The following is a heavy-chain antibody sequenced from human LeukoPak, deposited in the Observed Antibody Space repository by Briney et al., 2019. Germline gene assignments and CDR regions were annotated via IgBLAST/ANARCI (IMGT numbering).Heavy chain of an antibody. Sequence: GTSLRLSCAASGFTFSNYAMNWVRQAPGKGLEGVAVISYDGTYQYYADSVKGRFTISRDNSKNTVFLQMNTLRAEDTALYYCARALWETKTREPKYWGLGPLVNVSS. J-gene: IGHJ4*02. CDR2: ISYDGTYQ. D-gene: IGHD1-26*01. CDR3: ARALWETKTREPKY. CDR1: GFTFSNYA. V-gene: IGHV3-30*04.